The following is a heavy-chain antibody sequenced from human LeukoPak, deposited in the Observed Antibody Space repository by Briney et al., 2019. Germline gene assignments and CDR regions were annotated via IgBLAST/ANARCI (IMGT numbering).Heavy chain of an antibody. CDR3: ARAHLWFGELWVEKYYYYYMDV. D-gene: IGHD3-10*01. Sequence: PSETLSLTCAVSGGSISSSNWWSWVRQPPGKGLEWIGEIYHSGSTNYNPSLKSRVTISVDTSKNQFSLKLSSVTAADTAVYYCARAHLWFGELWVEKYYYYYMDVWGKGTTVTISS. J-gene: IGHJ6*03. CDR2: IYHSGST. V-gene: IGHV4-4*02. CDR1: GGSISSSNW.